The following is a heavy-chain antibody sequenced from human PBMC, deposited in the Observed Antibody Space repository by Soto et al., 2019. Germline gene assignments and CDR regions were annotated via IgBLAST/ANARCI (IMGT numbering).Heavy chain of an antibody. D-gene: IGHD2-15*01. CDR2: INHSGST. V-gene: IGHV4-34*01. Sequence: SETLSLTCAVYGGSLSGYYLSWVRQPPGKGLEWIGEINHSGSTNYNPSLKSRVTISVDTSKNQFSLKLSSVTAADTAVYYCARVVVATSGWFDPWGQGTLVTVSS. J-gene: IGHJ5*02. CDR3: ARVVVATSGWFDP. CDR1: GGSLSGYY.